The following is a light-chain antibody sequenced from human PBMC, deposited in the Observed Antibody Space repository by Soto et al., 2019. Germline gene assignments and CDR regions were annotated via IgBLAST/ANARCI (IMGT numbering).Light chain of an antibody. CDR2: GAS. Sequence: EIVMTQSPATLSVSPGERATLSCRASQSVTTNLAWYQPKPGQSPSLLIYGASTRATGIPARFSGSGSGTEFTLTISSLQSEDFAVDYCQSYGSSRTFGHGTKVDIK. V-gene: IGKV3-15*01. CDR1: QSVTTN. J-gene: IGKJ1*01. CDR3: QSYGSSRT.